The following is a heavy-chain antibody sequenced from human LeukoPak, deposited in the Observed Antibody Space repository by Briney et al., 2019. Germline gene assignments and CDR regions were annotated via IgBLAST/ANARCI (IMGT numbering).Heavy chain of an antibody. V-gene: IGHV3-53*01. CDR2: IYVSGDT. CDR1: GFTFSSYA. D-gene: IGHD3-16*01. CDR3: ARDRLQYFDY. J-gene: IGHJ4*02. Sequence: GGSLRLSCAASGFTFSSYALNWVRQAPGKGLEWVSLIYVSGDTYYTDSVKGRFTISRDTSENTLYLQMNSLRVEDTAVYYCARDRLQYFDYWGQGTLVTVSS.